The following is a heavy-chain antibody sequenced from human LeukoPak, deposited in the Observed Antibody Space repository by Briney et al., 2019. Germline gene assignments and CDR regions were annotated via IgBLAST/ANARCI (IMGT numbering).Heavy chain of an antibody. CDR2: ISSSSTI. Sequence: GGSLRLSCAASGFTFSSYSMNWVRQAPGKGLEWASYISSSSTIYYADSVKGRFTISRDNAKNSLYLQMNSLRDEDTAVYYCARGGYSSGYPEDFDYWGQGTLVTVSS. J-gene: IGHJ4*02. V-gene: IGHV3-48*02. CDR3: ARGGYSSGYPEDFDY. D-gene: IGHD3-22*01. CDR1: GFTFSSYS.